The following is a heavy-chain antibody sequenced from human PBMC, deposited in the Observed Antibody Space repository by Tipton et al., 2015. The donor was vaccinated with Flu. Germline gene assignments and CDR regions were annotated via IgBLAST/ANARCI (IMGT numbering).Heavy chain of an antibody. J-gene: IGHJ4*02. CDR3: ARYKKILSDFWGNYFQVYFDY. CDR1: GGSISSGDYY. Sequence: TLSLTCTVSGGSISSGDYYWSWIRQHPGEGLEWIGYIYYSGSAYYNPSLKSRVTMSIDTSKNQFSLRLSSVTSADTAVYYCARYKKILSDFWGNYFQVYFDYWGQGTLVTVSS. V-gene: IGHV4-31*03. CDR2: IYYSGSA. D-gene: IGHD3-3*01.